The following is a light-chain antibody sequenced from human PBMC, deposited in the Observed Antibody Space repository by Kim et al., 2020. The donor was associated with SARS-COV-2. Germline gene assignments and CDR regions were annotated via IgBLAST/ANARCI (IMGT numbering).Light chain of an antibody. J-gene: IGLJ3*02. CDR1: RGRIASNY. CDR3: QSYDSSNHWV. Sequence: TVTLSCHRSRGRIASNYVEGYQQRPGSAPTTVIYEDNQRPSGVPDRFSGSIDSSSNSASLTISGLKTEDEADYYCQSYDSSNHWVFGGGTQLTVL. CDR2: EDN. V-gene: IGLV6-57*03.